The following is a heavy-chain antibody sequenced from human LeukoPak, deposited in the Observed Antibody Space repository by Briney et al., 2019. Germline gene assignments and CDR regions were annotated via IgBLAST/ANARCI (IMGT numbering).Heavy chain of an antibody. CDR1: GGSFSGYY. J-gene: IGHJ4*02. V-gene: IGHV4-34*01. D-gene: IGHD4-17*01. CDR2: INHSGST. CDR3: ARGSTVDYDVYFDY. Sequence: SETLSLTCAVYGGSFSGYYWSWIRQPPGKGLEWIGEINHSGSTNYNPSLKSRVTISVDTSKNQFSLKLSSVTAADTAVYYCARGSTVDYDVYFDYWGQGTLVTVSS.